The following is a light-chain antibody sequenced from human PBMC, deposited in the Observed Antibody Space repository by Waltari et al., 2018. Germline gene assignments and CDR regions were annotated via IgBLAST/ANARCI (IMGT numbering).Light chain of an antibody. CDR1: SSDVGAYNY. CDR3: SSYTSNSTVV. V-gene: IGLV2-14*01. J-gene: IGLJ2*01. Sequence: QSALTQPASVSGSPGQSITISCTGTSSDVGAYNYVSWYQQHPGKAPKVMIYEVSNPPFGVFNRLPGSKVGHPASLTISGLQSEDEADYYCSSYTSNSTVVFGGGTKLTVL. CDR2: EVS.